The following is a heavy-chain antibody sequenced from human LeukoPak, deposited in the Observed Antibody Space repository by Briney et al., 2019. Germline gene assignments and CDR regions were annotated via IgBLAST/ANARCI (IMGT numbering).Heavy chain of an antibody. D-gene: IGHD3-10*01. J-gene: IGHJ4*02. CDR3: ARDPDYYGSGTYYNHYFDY. CDR2: ISRISTYI. V-gene: IGHV3-21*01. CDR1: GFTFSYFG. Sequence: PGGSLRLSCAASGFTFSYFGMNWVRQAPGKGLEWVSAISRISTYIYYTDSVKGRFTISRDNAKNSLYLQMNNLRAEDTAVYYCARDPDYYGSGTYYNHYFDYWGQGILVTVSS.